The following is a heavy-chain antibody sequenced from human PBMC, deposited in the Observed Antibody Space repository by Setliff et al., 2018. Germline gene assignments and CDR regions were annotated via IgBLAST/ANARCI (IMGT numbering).Heavy chain of an antibody. J-gene: IGHJ4*02. CDR3: AHPASGSSWDRSSYYFDY. V-gene: IGHV3-30*02. D-gene: IGHD6-13*01. CDR2: IWSDGINK. Sequence: GGSLRLSCGASGFTFSTHAMHWVRQAPGKGLEWVAMIWSDGINKFYGGPVKGRFIVSRDTSKKQVVLKMTNMDPVDTATYYCAHPASGSSWDRSSYYFDYWGQGTLVTVSS. CDR1: GFTFSTHA.